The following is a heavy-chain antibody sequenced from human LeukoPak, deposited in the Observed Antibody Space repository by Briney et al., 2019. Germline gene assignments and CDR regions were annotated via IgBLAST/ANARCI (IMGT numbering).Heavy chain of an antibody. D-gene: IGHD3-22*01. CDR1: GYSFTSYW. CDR2: IYPGDSDT. J-gene: IGHJ5*02. CDR3: ARGGGYYYDSTGYFYA. Sequence: GESLKISCKGSGYSFTSYWIGWVRQLPGKGLEWMGIIYPGDSDTRYSPSFQGQVTISADKSISTAYLQWSSLKASDTAVYYCARGGGYYYDSTGYFYAWGQGTLVTVSA. V-gene: IGHV5-51*01.